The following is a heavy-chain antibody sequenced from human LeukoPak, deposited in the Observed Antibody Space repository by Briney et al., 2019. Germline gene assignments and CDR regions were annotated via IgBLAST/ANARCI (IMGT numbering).Heavy chain of an antibody. D-gene: IGHD2-2*02. CDR2: ISSSSSYI. J-gene: IGHJ4*02. CDR1: GFTFSSYS. V-gene: IGHV3-21*01. Sequence: PGGSLRLSCAASGFTFSSYSMNWVRQAPGKGLEWVSSISSSSSYIYYADSVKGRFTISRDNAKNSLYLQMNSLRAEDTAVYYCARARFPGSTSRDTTDYWGQGTLVTVSS. CDR3: ARARFPGSTSRDTTDY.